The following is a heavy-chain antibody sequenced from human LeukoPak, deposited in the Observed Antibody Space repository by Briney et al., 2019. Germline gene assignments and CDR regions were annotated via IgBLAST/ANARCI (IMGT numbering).Heavy chain of an antibody. CDR1: GFTFSSYG. J-gene: IGHJ4*02. D-gene: IGHD6-19*01. CDR3: AKGCVSVAYLNYFDS. Sequence: PGRSLRVSCAASGFTFSSYGMHWVRQAPGKGLEWVAVISYDGNDKYYADSVKGRFTISRDNSKNTLYLQMNSLRSEDTAVCYCAKGCVSVAYLNYFDSWGQGTLVTVSS. CDR2: ISYDGNDK. V-gene: IGHV3-30*18.